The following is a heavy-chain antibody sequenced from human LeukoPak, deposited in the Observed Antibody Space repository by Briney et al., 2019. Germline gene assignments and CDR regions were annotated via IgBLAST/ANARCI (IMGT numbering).Heavy chain of an antibody. CDR3: ARDRGSYYYGSEGFDY. J-gene: IGHJ4*02. Sequence: PSQTLSLTCTVSGGSISSGDYYWSWIRQPPGKGLEWIGYIYYSGSTYYNPSLKSRVTISVDTSKNQFSLKLSSVTAADTAVYYCARDRGSYYYGSEGFDYWGQGTLVTVSS. V-gene: IGHV4-30-4*08. CDR2: IYYSGST. CDR1: GGSISSGDYY. D-gene: IGHD3-10*01.